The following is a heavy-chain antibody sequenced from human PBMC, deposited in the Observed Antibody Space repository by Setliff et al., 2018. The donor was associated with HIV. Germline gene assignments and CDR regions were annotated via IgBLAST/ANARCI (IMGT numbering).Heavy chain of an antibody. CDR3: ARPKPGAPYSFDS. V-gene: IGHV3-33*01. CDR2: IWYDGSSK. D-gene: IGHD3-10*01. J-gene: IGHJ4*02. CDR1: GFTFSSYG. Sequence: PGGSLRLSCAASGFTFSSYGMHWVRQAPGKGLEWVAVIWYDGSSKYYADSVKGRFTISRDNAKNSLYLQMNSLRAEDTAVYYCARPKPGAPYSFDSWGQGTLVTVPQ.